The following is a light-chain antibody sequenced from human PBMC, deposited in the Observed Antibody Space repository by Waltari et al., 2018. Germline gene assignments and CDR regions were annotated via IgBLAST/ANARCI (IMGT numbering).Light chain of an antibody. CDR3: QQSYSPPFT. CDR2: DAS. Sequence: WRASRVIESYLNWYQQRPGRAPKLLIYDASTLQREVPTRFSGGGIGTDFTLTINNLQPEDFATYFCQQSYSPPFTFGQGTRLEI. J-gene: IGKJ5*01. CDR1: RVIESY. V-gene: IGKV1-39*01.